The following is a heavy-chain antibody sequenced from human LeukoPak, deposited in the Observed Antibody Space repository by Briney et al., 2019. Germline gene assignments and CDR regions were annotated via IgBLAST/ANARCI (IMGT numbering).Heavy chain of an antibody. CDR3: ARHYYGSGSLEVYFDY. J-gene: IGHJ4*02. CDR2: IIPIFGTA. D-gene: IGHD3-10*01. V-gene: IGHV1-69*05. Sequence: SVKVSCKASGGTFSSYATSWVRQAPGQGLEWMGGIIPIFGTANYAQKFQGRVTITTDESTSTAYMELSSLRSEDTAVYYCARHYYGSGSLEVYFDYWGQGTLVTVSS. CDR1: GGTFSSYA.